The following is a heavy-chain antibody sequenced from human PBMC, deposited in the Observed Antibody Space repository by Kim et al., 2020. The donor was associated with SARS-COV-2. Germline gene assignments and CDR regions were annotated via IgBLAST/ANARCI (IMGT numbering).Heavy chain of an antibody. V-gene: IGHV7-4-1*02. CDR2: INTNTGNP. CDR1: GYTFTSYA. CDR3: ARGRLRYFDWLPTRPDAFDI. Sequence: ASVKVSCKASGYTFTSYAMNWVRQAPGQGLEWMGWINTNTGNPTYAQGFTGRFVFSLDTSVSTAYLQISSLKAEDTAVYYCARGRLRYFDWLPTRPDAFDIWGQGTMVTVSS. D-gene: IGHD3-9*01. J-gene: IGHJ3*02.